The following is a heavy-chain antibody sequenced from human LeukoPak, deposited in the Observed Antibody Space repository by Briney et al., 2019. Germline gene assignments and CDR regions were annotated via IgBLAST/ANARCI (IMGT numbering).Heavy chain of an antibody. J-gene: IGHJ4*02. CDR2: IYSGGST. CDR1: GFTFSSYA. CDR3: ARGIGYFDY. Sequence: PGGSLRLSCAASGFTFSSYATSWVRQAPGKGLEWVSVIYSGGSTYYADSVKGRFTISRDNSKNTLYLQMNSLRAEDTAVYYCARGIGYFDYWGQGTLVTVSS. V-gene: IGHV3-53*01.